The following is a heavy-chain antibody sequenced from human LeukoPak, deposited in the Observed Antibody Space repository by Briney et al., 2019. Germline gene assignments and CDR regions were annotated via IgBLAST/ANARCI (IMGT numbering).Heavy chain of an antibody. D-gene: IGHD3/OR15-3a*01. J-gene: IGHJ6*03. CDR1: GFTFDDYA. V-gene: IGHV3-9*01. CDR3: AKDSRTGQRNYYYYMDV. CDR2: ISWNSGSI. Sequence: GGSPRLSCAASGFTFDDYAMHWVRQAPGKGLEWVSGISWNSGSIGYADSVKGRFTISRDNAKNSLYLQMNSLRAEDTALYYCAKDSRTGQRNYYYYMDVWGKGTTVTVSS.